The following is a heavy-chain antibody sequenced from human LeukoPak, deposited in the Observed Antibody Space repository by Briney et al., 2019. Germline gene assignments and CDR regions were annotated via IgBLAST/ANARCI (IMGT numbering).Heavy chain of an antibody. V-gene: IGHV4-4*07. J-gene: IGHJ4*02. D-gene: IGHD1-26*01. Sequence: SETLSLTCTVSGGSISSYYWSWIRQPAGKGLEWIGRIYTSGSTNYNPSLKSRVTMSVDTSKNQFSLKLSSVTAADTAVYYCARHKYVGAPVNFDYWGQGTQVTVSS. CDR2: IYTSGST. CDR3: ARHKYVGAPVNFDY. CDR1: GGSISSYY.